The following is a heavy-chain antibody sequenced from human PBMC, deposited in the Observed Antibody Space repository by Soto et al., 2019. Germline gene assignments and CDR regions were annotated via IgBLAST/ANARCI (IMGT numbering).Heavy chain of an antibody. Sequence: GGSLRLSCAASGFTFSSSDMAWVRRAPGKGLEWVSLISISGGNTYYADSVKGRVTISRDNSKNTLFLQLDSLRAEDTAVYYCAKRGTNLNFDDWGQGTLVTVSS. D-gene: IGHD1-1*01. V-gene: IGHV3-23*01. J-gene: IGHJ4*02. CDR1: GFTFSSSD. CDR3: AKRGTNLNFDD. CDR2: ISISGGNT.